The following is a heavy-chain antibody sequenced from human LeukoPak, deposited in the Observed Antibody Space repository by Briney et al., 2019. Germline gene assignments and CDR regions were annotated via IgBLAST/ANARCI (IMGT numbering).Heavy chain of an antibody. CDR2: IYYSGST. D-gene: IGHD1-26*01. CDR3: ASNPPHSGSYSG. V-gene: IGHV4-59*01. J-gene: IGHJ4*02. Sequence: PSETLSLTCTVSGDSISSYYWSWIRQPPGKGLEWIGYIYYSGSTNYNPSLKSRVTISVDTSKNQLSLKLSSVTAADTAVYYCASNPPHSGSYSGWGQGTLVTVSS. CDR1: GDSISSYY.